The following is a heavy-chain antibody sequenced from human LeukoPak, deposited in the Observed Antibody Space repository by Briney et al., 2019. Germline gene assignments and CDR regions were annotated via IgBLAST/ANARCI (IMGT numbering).Heavy chain of an antibody. D-gene: IGHD5-18*01. CDR1: GFTFSSYW. CDR3: ATTLSTAMGFDY. CDR2: INTDGSST. V-gene: IGHV3-74*01. J-gene: IGHJ4*02. Sequence: GGSLRLSCAASGFTFSSYWMHWVRQAPGKGLVWVSRINTDGSSTSYADSVKGRFTISRDNAKNTLYLQMNSLRAEDTAVYYCATTLSTAMGFDYWGQGTLVTVSS.